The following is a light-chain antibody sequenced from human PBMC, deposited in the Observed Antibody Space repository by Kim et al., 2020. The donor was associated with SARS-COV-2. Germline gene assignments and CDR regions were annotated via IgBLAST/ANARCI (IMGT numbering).Light chain of an antibody. CDR3: CSYAGSYTWV. CDR2: DVN. J-gene: IGLJ3*02. V-gene: IGLV2-11*01. Sequence: GQSVTSSCTGTSSDVGGYNYVSWYQQHPGKAPKLMIYDVNKWPSGVPDRFSGSKSGNTASLTISGLQAEDEADYYCCSYAGSYTWVFGGGTQLTVL. CDR1: SSDVGGYNY.